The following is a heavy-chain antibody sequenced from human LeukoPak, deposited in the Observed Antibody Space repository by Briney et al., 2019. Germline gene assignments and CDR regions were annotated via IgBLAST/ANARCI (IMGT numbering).Heavy chain of an antibody. CDR1: GFTFSSYE. J-gene: IGHJ4*02. Sequence: GGSLRLSCAASGFTFSSYEMNWVRQAPGKGLEWVAFTRYDGSNKYYADSVKGRFTISRDNSKNTLYLQMNSLRAEDTAVYYCASEIIFGSFDYWGQGTLVTVSS. CDR3: ASEIIFGSFDY. V-gene: IGHV3-30*02. D-gene: IGHD3-3*01. CDR2: TRYDGSNK.